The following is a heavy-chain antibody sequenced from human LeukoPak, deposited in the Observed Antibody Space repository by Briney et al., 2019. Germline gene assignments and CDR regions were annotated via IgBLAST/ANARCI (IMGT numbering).Heavy chain of an antibody. CDR2: INAGNGNT. Sequence: GASVKASCKASGYTFTTYAMHWVRQAPGQRLECMGWINAGNGNTKYSQKFQGRVTITRDTSASTAYMELSSLRSEDTAVYYCARGASSSWYYYGMDVWGKGTTVTVSS. J-gene: IGHJ6*04. CDR3: ARGASSSWYYYGMDV. CDR1: GYTFTTYA. D-gene: IGHD6-13*01. V-gene: IGHV1-3*01.